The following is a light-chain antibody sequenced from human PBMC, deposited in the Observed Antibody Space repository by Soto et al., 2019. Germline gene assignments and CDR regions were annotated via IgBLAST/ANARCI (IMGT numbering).Light chain of an antibody. Sequence: VLARPASVSGSPGQSIAISCTGTSSDVGGYNYVSWYQHHPGKAPKLMIYDVSNRPSGVSNRFSGSKSGNTASLTISGLQAEDEADYYCSSYTSSSTYVFGTGTKVTVL. CDR2: DVS. CDR3: SSYTSSSTYV. CDR1: SSDVGGYNY. J-gene: IGLJ1*01. V-gene: IGLV2-14*03.